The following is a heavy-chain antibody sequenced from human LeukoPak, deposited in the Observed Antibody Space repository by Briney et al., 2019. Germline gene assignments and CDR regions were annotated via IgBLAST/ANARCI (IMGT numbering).Heavy chain of an antibody. CDR2: IYYSGGT. V-gene: IGHV4-59*08. CDR3: ARHHGIAASFDY. CDR1: GGSISSYY. D-gene: IGHD6-13*01. Sequence: SETLSLTCTVSGGSISSYYWSWIRQPPGKGLEWIGYIYYSGGTNYNPSLKSRVTISVDTSKNQFSLKLSSVTAADTAVYYCARHHGIAASFDYWGQGTLVTVSS. J-gene: IGHJ4*02.